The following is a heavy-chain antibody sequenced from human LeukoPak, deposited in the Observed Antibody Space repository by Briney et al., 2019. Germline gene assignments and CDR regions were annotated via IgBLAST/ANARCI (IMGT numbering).Heavy chain of an antibody. CDR2: ISSNGGST. CDR3: ARGPPEDTIFGVVISYFDY. CDR1: GFTFSNYA. V-gene: IGHV3-64*01. D-gene: IGHD3-3*01. Sequence: GGSLRLSCAASGFTFSNYAMSWVRQAPGKGLEYVSAISSNGGSTYYANSVKGRFTISRDNSKNTLYLQMGSLRAEDMAVYYCARGPPEDTIFGVVISYFDYWGQGTLVTVSS. J-gene: IGHJ4*02.